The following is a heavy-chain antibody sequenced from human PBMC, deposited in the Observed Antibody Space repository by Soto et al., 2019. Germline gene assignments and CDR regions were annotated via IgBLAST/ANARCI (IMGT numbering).Heavy chain of an antibody. CDR3: AKATTMVVVTKDDSNGMDV. CDR2: VSHNGNDK. V-gene: IGHV3-30*18. Sequence: PGGSLRLTCAASGFTFSNYCIHWVRQAPCKGLEWVAIVSHNGNDKYYVDSVKGRFTISRDNSKNTVYLQMNNLRADDTAVDYCAKATTMVVVTKDDSNGMDVWGQGTTVTVSS. D-gene: IGHD3-22*01. CDR1: GFTFSNYC. J-gene: IGHJ6*02.